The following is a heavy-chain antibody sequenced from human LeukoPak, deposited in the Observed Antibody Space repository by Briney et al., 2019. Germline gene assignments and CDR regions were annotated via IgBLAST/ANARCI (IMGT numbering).Heavy chain of an antibody. D-gene: IGHD3-3*01. V-gene: IGHV3-30-3*01. CDR2: ISYDGSNK. J-gene: IGHJ4*02. CDR1: GFTFSSYA. CDR3: ARVPTEWGIGYFDY. Sequence: PGGSLRLSCAASGFTFSSYAMHWVRQAPGKGLERVAVISYDGSNKYYADSVKGRFTISRDNSKNTLYLQMNSLRAEDTAVYYCARVPTEWGIGYFDYWGQGTLVTVSS.